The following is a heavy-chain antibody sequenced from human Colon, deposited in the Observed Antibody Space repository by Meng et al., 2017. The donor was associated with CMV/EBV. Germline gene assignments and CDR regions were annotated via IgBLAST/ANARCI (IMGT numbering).Heavy chain of an antibody. CDR3: GTFGGDFDY. J-gene: IGHJ4*02. CDR1: GYTFTGYL. V-gene: IGHV1-2*02. CDR2: INPYSGDT. Sequence: QGPLMQAGAERGEPGDSVKVSFKASGYTFTGYLIHWVRQAPGQGLEWMGWINPYSGDTIYAQKFEVGVTMTRDASITTAYLELSSLKSDDTAVYYCGTFGGDFDYWGQGTLVTVSS. D-gene: IGHD3-3*01.